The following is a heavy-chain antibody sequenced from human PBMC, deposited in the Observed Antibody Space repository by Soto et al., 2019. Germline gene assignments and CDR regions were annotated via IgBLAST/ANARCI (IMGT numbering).Heavy chain of an antibody. CDR1: GYTFTSYY. J-gene: IGHJ6*02. V-gene: IGHV1-46*01. CDR3: ARDRGFIMSRGRAEIYGMDV. CDR2: INPSGGST. D-gene: IGHD3-10*01. Sequence: ASVKVSSKASGYTFTSYYMHWVRQAPGQGLEWMGIINPSGGSTSYAQKFQGRVTMTRDTSTSTVYMELSSLRSEDTAVYYCARDRGFIMSRGRAEIYGMDVWGQGTTVIVSS.